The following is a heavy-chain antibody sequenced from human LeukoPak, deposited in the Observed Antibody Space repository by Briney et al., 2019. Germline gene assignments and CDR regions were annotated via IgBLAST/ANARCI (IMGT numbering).Heavy chain of an antibody. J-gene: IGHJ4*02. CDR3: TRGTGGNY. D-gene: IGHD1-14*01. V-gene: IGHV3-49*04. CDR2: IRSKVHGGTT. Sequence: PGGSLRLSCVAAEFTFGDYAMSWVRQAPGKGLEWVGFIRSKVHGGTTDYAASAKDRFTISRDDSKSIAYLQMNSLKTEDTAVNYCTRGTGGNYWGQRTLVTVSS. CDR1: EFTFGDYA.